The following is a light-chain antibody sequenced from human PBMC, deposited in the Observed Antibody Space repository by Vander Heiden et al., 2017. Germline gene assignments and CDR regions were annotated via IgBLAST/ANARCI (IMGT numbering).Light chain of an antibody. CDR2: DAP. V-gene: IGKV3-11*01. CDR3: QQRSNWPRT. CDR1: QSVSSY. Sequence: IVLTQSPAPLSLSPGERATLSCRASQSVSSYLAWYQQKPGPAPRLLIYDAPNRATGIPARFSGSGSGTDFTLTISSLEPEDFAVYYCQQRSNWPRTFGQGTKVEIK. J-gene: IGKJ1*01.